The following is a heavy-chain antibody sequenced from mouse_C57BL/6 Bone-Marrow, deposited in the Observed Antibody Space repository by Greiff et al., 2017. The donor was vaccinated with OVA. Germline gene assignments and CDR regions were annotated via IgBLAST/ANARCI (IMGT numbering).Heavy chain of an antibody. CDR2: ISNGGGST. CDR3: ARLYDYGWYFDV. V-gene: IGHV5-12*01. J-gene: IGHJ1*03. D-gene: IGHD1-1*01. CDR1: GFTFSDYY. Sequence: EVKLQESGGGLVQPGGSLKLSCAASGFTFSDYYMYWVRQTPEKRLEWVAYISNGGGSTYYPDTVKGRFTISRDNAKNTLYLQMSRLKSEDTAMYDCARLYDYGWYFDVWGTGTTVTVSS.